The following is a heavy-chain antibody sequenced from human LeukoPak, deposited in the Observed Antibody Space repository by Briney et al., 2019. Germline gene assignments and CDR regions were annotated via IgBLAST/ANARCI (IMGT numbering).Heavy chain of an antibody. CDR1: GFTFSSYA. Sequence: GGSLRLSCAASGFTFSSYAMSWVRQAPGKGLEWVSGISGSGGSTYYADSVKGRFTISRDNSTNTLYLQMNSLRAEDTAMYYCAKGGVGSGKTFDSWGQGTLVTVSS. V-gene: IGHV3-23*01. CDR3: AKGGVGSGKTFDS. D-gene: IGHD3-10*01. CDR2: ISGSGGST. J-gene: IGHJ4*02.